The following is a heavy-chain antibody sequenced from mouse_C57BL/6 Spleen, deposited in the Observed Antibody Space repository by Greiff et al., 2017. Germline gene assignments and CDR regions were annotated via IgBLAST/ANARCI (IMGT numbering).Heavy chain of an antibody. CDR1: GFNIKDDY. V-gene: IGHV14-4*01. CDR2: IDPENGDT. D-gene: IGHD1-1*01. Sequence: EVQLQQSGAELVRPGASVKLSCTASGFNIKDDYMHWVKQRPEQGLEWIGWIDPENGDTEYASKFQGKATITADTSSNTAYLQLSSLTSEDTAVYYCVYYYASAYWGQGTLVTVSA. J-gene: IGHJ3*01. CDR3: VYYYASAY.